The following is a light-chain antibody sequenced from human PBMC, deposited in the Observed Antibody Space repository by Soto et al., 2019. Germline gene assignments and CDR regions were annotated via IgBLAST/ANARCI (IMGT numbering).Light chain of an antibody. CDR3: SSYGGSNNVL. CDR1: SSDVGGFNF. J-gene: IGLJ2*01. CDR2: EVN. Sequence: QSALTQPPSASGSPGQSVTISCTGTSSDVGGFNFVSWYQQHPGKAPKLMIYEVNKRPSGVPDRFSGSNSGNTASLTVSGLQAEDEADYYCSSYGGSNNVLFGGGTKVTVL. V-gene: IGLV2-8*01.